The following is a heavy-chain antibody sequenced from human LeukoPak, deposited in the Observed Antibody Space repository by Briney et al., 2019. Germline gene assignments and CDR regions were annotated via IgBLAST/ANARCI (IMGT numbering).Heavy chain of an antibody. Sequence: GGSLRLSCAASGFTLSTYAMGWVRQAPGKRLEWVAGIGSDGDTYHADSVKGRSAISRDNSKNTLYLQMNSLRDEDTAVYYCAKSSEMATMFFDYWGQGTLVTVSS. CDR3: AKSSEMATMFFDY. CDR2: IGSDGDT. J-gene: IGHJ4*02. V-gene: IGHV3-23*01. D-gene: IGHD5-24*01. CDR1: GFTLSTYA.